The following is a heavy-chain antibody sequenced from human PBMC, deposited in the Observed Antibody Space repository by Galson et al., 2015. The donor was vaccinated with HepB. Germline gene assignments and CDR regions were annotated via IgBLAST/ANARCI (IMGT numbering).Heavy chain of an antibody. V-gene: IGHV1-69*04. J-gene: IGHJ6*02. Sequence: SVKVSCKASGGTFSSYAISWVRQAPGQGLEWMGRIIPILGIANYAQKFQGRVTITADKSTSTAYMELSSLRSEDTAVYYCARDTWFGGIGGYYYGMDVWGQGTTVTVSS. CDR1: GGTFSSYA. CDR3: ARDTWFGGIGGYYYGMDV. D-gene: IGHD3-10*01. CDR2: IIPILGIA.